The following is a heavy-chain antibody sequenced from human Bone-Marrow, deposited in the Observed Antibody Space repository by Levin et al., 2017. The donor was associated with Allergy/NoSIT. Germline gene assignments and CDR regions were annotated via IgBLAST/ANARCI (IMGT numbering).Heavy chain of an antibody. CDR3: AKVAEMATINALDI. Sequence: GESLKISCVVSGFTFSNYAMSWVRQAPGKGLEWVSVISGSGGSTYYADSVKGRFTISRDNSKKTLYFQMNSLRAEDTAIYYCAKVAEMATINALDIWGQGTMVTVSS. CDR2: ISGSGGST. J-gene: IGHJ3*02. D-gene: IGHD5-24*01. V-gene: IGHV3-23*01. CDR1: GFTFSNYA.